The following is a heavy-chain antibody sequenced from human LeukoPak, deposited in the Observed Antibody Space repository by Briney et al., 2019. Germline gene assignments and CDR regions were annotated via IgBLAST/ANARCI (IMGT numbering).Heavy chain of an antibody. V-gene: IGHV4-59*08. Sequence: PSETPSLTCTVSGGSISSYYWSWIRQPPGKGLEWIGYIYYSGSTNYNPSLKSRVTISVDTSKNQFSLKLSSVTAADTAVYYCARHGSLIAVAENWFDPWGQGTLVTVSS. D-gene: IGHD6-19*01. J-gene: IGHJ5*02. CDR1: GGSISSYY. CDR3: ARHGSLIAVAENWFDP. CDR2: IYYSGST.